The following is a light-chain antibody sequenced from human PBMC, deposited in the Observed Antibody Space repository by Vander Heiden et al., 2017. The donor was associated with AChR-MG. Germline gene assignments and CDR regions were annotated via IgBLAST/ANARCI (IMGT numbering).Light chain of an antibody. CDR3: QGSAGTHIM. CDR2: AAS. J-gene: IGKJ1*01. Sequence: DIQMTQSPSSLSASVGDRVAITCRASRTISSFLNWYQHIPGKAPRLLIYAASSLQSGVPSRFSGSGFGTQFTLTISSLQPEDFATYYCQGSAGTHIMFGQGTTVEIK. CDR1: RTISSF. V-gene: IGKV1-39*01.